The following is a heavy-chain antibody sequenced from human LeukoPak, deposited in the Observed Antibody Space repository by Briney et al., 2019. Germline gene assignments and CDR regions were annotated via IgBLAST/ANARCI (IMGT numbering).Heavy chain of an antibody. Sequence: GESLKISCKGSGYSFTTYWIGWVRQMPGKGLEWMGIIYPADSDTRYSPSFQGQVTISADKSINTAYLQWSSLKASDTAIYYCARLYISSSGGDYWGQGTLITVSS. V-gene: IGHV5-51*01. CDR1: GYSFTTYW. D-gene: IGHD3-3*02. J-gene: IGHJ4*02. CDR3: ARLYISSSGGDY. CDR2: IYPADSDT.